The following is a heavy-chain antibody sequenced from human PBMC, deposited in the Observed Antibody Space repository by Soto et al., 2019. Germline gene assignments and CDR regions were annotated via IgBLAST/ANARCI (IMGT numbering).Heavy chain of an antibody. CDR1: GFTFSSYA. J-gene: IGHJ3*02. Sequence: EVQLLESGGGLVQPGGSLRLSCAASGFTFSSYAMSWVRQAPGKGLEWVSAISGSGGSTYYADSVKGRFTISRDNSKNTLYLQRNCLRAEDTAVYYCAKDQVDSGYDLWSAFDIWGQGTMVTVSS. CDR3: AKDQVDSGYDLWSAFDI. CDR2: ISGSGGST. V-gene: IGHV3-23*01. D-gene: IGHD5-12*01.